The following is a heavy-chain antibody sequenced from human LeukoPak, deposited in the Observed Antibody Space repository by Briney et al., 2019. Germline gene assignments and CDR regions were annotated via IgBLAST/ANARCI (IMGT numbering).Heavy chain of an antibody. CDR3: ARRNVLTEGGAFDI. D-gene: IGHD3-9*01. J-gene: IGHJ3*02. V-gene: IGHV4-4*02. CDR2: IYHSGST. Sequence: SETLSLTCAVSGGSISSSNWWSWVRQPPGKGLEWIGEIYHSGSTNYNPSLKSRVTISVDKSKNQFSLKLSSVTAADTAVYYCARRNVLTEGGAFDIWGQGTMVTVSS. CDR1: GGSISSSNW.